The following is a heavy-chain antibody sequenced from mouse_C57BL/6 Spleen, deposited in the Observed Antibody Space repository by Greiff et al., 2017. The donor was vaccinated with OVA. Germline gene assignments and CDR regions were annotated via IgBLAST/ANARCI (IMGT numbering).Heavy chain of an antibody. CDR3: AREDDYDGGYAMDY. D-gene: IGHD2-4*01. Sequence: VQLQQSGPGLVAPSQSLSITCTVSGFSLTSYAISWVRQPPGKGLEWLGVIWTGGGTNYNSALKSRLSISKDNSKSQVFLKMNSLQTDDTARYYCAREDDYDGGYAMDYWGQGTSVTVSS. V-gene: IGHV2-9-1*01. CDR1: GFSLTSYA. J-gene: IGHJ4*01. CDR2: IWTGGGT.